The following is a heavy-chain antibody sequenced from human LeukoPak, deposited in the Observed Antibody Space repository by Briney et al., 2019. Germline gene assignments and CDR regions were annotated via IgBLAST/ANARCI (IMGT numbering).Heavy chain of an antibody. CDR1: GGSFSGYY. CDR3: ARRGKVSSSWIYYYDY. D-gene: IGHD6-13*01. J-gene: IGHJ4*02. Sequence: SETLSLTCAVYGGSFSGYYWSWIRQPPGKGLEWIGEINHSGSTNYNPSLKSRVTISVDTSKNQFSLKLSSVTAADTAVYYCARRGKVSSSWIYYYDYWGQGTLVTVSS. CDR2: INHSGST. V-gene: IGHV4-34*01.